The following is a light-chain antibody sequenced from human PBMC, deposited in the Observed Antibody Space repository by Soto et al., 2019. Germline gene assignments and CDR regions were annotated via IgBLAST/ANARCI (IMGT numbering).Light chain of an antibody. CDR3: CSYAGSSTLV. CDR1: SSDVGSYNL. V-gene: IGLV2-23*02. CDR2: EVS. J-gene: IGLJ2*01. Sequence: QSALTQPASVSGSPGQSITISCTGTSSDVGSYNLVSWYQQHPGKAPKVMIYEVSKRPSGVSNRFSGSKSGNTASQTISGLQAEDEADYHCCSYAGSSTLVFGGGTKLTVL.